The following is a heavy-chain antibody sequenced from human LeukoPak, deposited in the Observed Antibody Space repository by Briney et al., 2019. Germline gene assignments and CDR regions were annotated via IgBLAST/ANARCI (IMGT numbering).Heavy chain of an antibody. V-gene: IGHV1-18*01. CDR2: TSAYNGNT. J-gene: IGHJ4*02. Sequence: ASVKVSCKASGYTFTSYGISWVRQAPGQGLEWMGWTSAYNGNTNYAQKLQGRVTMTTDTSTSTAYMELRSLRSDDTAVYYCARARHTGGIPDYWGQGTLVTVSS. CDR3: ARARHTGGIPDY. D-gene: IGHD6-13*01. CDR1: GYTFTSYG.